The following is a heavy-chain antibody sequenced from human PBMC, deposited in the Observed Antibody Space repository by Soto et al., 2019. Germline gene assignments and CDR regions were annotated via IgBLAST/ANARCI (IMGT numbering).Heavy chain of an antibody. CDR2: ISYDGSNK. J-gene: IGHJ4*02. CDR3: AKDYGDYRLDY. CDR1: GFTFSIYG. D-gene: IGHD4-17*01. Sequence: GGSLSLSCAASGFTFSIYGMPWVRQAPGKGLEWVAVISYDGSNKYYADSVKGRFTISRDNSKNTLYLQMNSLRAEDTAVYYSAKDYGDYRLDYWGQGTLVTVSS. V-gene: IGHV3-30*18.